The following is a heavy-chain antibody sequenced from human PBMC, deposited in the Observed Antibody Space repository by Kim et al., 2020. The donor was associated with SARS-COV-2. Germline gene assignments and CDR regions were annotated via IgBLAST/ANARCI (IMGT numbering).Heavy chain of an antibody. D-gene: IGHD6-13*01. V-gene: IGHV1-69*04. CDR3: ARDRARAAAVDY. J-gene: IGHJ4*02. Sequence: NYARKFQGRVTITADKSTSTAYMELSSLRSEDTAVYYCARDRARAAAVDYWGQGTLVTVSS.